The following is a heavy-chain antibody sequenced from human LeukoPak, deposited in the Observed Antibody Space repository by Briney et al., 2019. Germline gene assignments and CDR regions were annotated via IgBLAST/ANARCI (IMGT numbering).Heavy chain of an antibody. Sequence: SVKVSCKDSGGTFSSYAISWVRQDPGQGPEWMGGIIPIFVTAKYAQTFRGTDTTTTDQSTSTAYMELSSLRSEGTGVYYSVRIYYSNAFDIWGQGTMPTVSS. CDR2: IIPIFVTA. V-gene: IGHV1-69*05. CDR3: VRIYYSNAFDI. CDR1: GGTFSSYA. J-gene: IGHJ3*02. D-gene: IGHD4-11*01.